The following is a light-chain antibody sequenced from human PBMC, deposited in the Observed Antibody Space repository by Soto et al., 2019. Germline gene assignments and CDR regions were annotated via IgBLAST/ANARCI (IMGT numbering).Light chain of an antibody. J-gene: IGLJ1*01. CDR3: NSFRVNRLYV. CDR1: SSDVGVYNA. Sequence: QSALAQPASVSGSPGQTITISCTGTSSDVGVYNAVSWYQHHPGKAPKLIIYEVTHRPAGVSDRFSASKSGNTASLTISGLQAEDEADYYCNSFRVNRLYVFGTGTKLTVL. V-gene: IGLV2-14*01. CDR2: EVT.